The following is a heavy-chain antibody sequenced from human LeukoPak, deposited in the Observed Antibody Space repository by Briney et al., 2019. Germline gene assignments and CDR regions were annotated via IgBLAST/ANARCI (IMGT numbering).Heavy chain of an antibody. V-gene: IGHV4-31*03. Sequence: SETLSLTCTVSGGSISSGGYYWSWIRQHPGKGLEWIGYIYYSGSTYYNPSLKSRFTISVDTSKNQFSLKLSSVTAADTAVYYCARERWVYDWFDHWGQGTLVTVSS. J-gene: IGHJ5*02. D-gene: IGHD5-24*01. CDR1: GGSISSGGYY. CDR3: ARERWVYDWFDH. CDR2: IYYSGST.